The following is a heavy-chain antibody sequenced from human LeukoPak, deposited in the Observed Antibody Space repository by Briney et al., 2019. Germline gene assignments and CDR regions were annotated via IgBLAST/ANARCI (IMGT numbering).Heavy chain of an antibody. V-gene: IGHV3-23*01. J-gene: IGHJ4*02. CDR3: AKDLDIVVVPAANFDY. Sequence: GGSLRLSCAASGFTFTKYTMSWVRQAPGKGLEWVSTISDSGGRPYYADSVKGRFTISRDNSKNTLYLQMNSLRAEDTAVYYCAKDLDIVVVPAANFDYWGQGTLVTVSS. CDR2: ISDSGGRP. D-gene: IGHD2-2*01. CDR1: GFTFTKYT.